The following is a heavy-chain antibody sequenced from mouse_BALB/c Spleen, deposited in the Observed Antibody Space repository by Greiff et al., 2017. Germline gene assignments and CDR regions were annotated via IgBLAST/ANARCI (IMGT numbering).Heavy chain of an antibody. CDR2: ISSGGSYT. Sequence: EVQLVESGGGLVKPGGSLKLSCAASGFTFSSYTMSWVRQTPEKRLEWVATISSGGSYTYYPDSVKVRFTISRDNAKNTLYLQMSSLKSEDTAMYYCTRDGTPDYYGSSYGDYWGQGTTLTVSS. V-gene: IGHV5-6-4*01. CDR3: TRDGTPDYYGSSYGDY. J-gene: IGHJ2*01. D-gene: IGHD1-1*01. CDR1: GFTFSSYT.